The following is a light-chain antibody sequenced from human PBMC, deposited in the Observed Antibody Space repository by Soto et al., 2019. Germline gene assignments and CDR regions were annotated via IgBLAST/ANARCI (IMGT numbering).Light chain of an antibody. Sequence: EIVLTQSPATLSLSPGERATLSCRASQSVSRYLAWYQHKPGQAPRLLIYDASNKATGIPARFSGSGSGTDFTLTISSLEPEDFAVYYCQQRSNWPWTFGQGTQVEIK. CDR2: DAS. J-gene: IGKJ1*01. CDR3: QQRSNWPWT. CDR1: QSVSRY. V-gene: IGKV3-11*01.